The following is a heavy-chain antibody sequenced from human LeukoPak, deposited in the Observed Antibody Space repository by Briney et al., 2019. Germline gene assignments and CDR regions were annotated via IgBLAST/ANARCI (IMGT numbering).Heavy chain of an antibody. CDR1: GFTFNNNY. D-gene: IGHD4-17*01. V-gene: IGHV3-53*01. CDR2: LYSNNIT. CDR3: ANEIRPNDY. J-gene: IGHJ4*02. Sequence: GGSLRLSCAASGFTFNNNYMTWVRQAPGKGLEWVSVLYSNNITYYADSVKGRFTISRDSSKNTLYLQMNSLRAEDTAVYYCANEIRPNDYWGQGTQVTVSS.